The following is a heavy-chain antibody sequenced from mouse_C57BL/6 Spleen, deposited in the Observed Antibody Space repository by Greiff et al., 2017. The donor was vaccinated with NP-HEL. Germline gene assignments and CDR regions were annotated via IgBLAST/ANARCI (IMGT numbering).Heavy chain of an antibody. Sequence: EVKLMESGGGLVKPGGSLKLSCAASGFTFSDYGMHWVRQAPEKGLEWVAYISSGSSTIYYADTVKGRFTISRDNAKNTLFLQMTSLRSEDTAMYYCARGWLLHYYAMDYWGQGTSVTVSS. V-gene: IGHV5-17*01. CDR3: ARGWLLHYYAMDY. D-gene: IGHD2-3*01. CDR1: GFTFSDYG. J-gene: IGHJ4*01. CDR2: ISSGSSTI.